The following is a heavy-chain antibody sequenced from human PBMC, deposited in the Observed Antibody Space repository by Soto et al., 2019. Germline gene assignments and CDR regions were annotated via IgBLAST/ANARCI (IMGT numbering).Heavy chain of an antibody. CDR2: IKSKSDGGTT. CDR1: GFTFSNPW. J-gene: IGHJ4*02. Sequence: EVQLVESGGGLVKPGGSLRLSCAASGFTFSNPWMNWVRQAPGKGLEWVGRIKSKSDGGTTDYAAPVKGRFTISRDDSQNTMSLQMNSLKIEDTAVYYCTKDLDYWGQGTLVTVSS. CDR3: TKDLDY. V-gene: IGHV3-15*07.